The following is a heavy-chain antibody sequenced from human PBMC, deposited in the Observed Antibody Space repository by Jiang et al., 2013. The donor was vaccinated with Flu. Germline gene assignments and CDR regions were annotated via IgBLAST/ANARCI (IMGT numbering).Heavy chain of an antibody. V-gene: IGHV3-33*03. CDR1: GFAVSTNV. Sequence: QLVESGGGVVQPGTSLSLSCAASGFAVSTNVMHWVRQAPGKGLEWVAALWSDGHNKYYTDSVKGRFTISRDTSKNTLYLQLNSLRAEDTALYYCVKDDGSFGSHWGQGTLVSVSS. CDR3: VKDDGSFGSH. CDR2: LWSDGHNK. D-gene: IGHD3-3*01. J-gene: IGHJ4*02.